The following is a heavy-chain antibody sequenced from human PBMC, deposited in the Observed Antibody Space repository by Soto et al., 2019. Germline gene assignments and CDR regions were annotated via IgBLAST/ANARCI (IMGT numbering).Heavy chain of an antibody. CDR2: MNVAATST. J-gene: IGHJ6*02. Sequence: QLSESEGDLLQPGGSLTLSCAASGFILNTYPMTWVRQAPGRGLEWVSSMNVAATSTSYAASVKGRFTMSRHDSQNTLFLHINTLRPEDTAIYSFARGGADHYNLGMDVWGQGTTVIVSS. CDR3: ARGGADHYNLGMDV. D-gene: IGHD3-10*01. V-gene: IGHV3-23*01. CDR1: GFILNTYP.